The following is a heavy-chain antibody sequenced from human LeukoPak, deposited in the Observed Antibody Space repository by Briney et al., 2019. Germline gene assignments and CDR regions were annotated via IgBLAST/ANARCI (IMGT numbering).Heavy chain of an antibody. D-gene: IGHD3-22*01. CDR1: GLAVSTYS. J-gene: IGHJ6*02. CDR3: TKHITTDATTPFYYGMDV. Sequence: PGGSLTVSWAPSGLAVSTYSMNCARQPPGEGLKWDASIRLNSAAIYYADSVRGRFTVSRDNAKNSLHLQMDSLRAEDTAIYYCTKHITTDATTPFYYGMDVWGQGTTVTVSS. V-gene: IGHV3-21*01. CDR2: IRLNSAAI.